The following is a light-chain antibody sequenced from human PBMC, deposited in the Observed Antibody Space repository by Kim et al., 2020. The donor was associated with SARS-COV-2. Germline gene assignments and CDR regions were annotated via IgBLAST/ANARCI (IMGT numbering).Light chain of an antibody. V-gene: IGKV3-20*01. J-gene: IGKJ4*01. CDR3: HHSGMSPFT. Sequence: FLLTQSPGTLSLSPGETATLSCRASQSISRSDLAWYQQRLGQAPRLLIYGASVRATGIPDRFSGTGSGTGFTLTISRLEPEDFAVYYCHHSGMSPFTFGGGTKVDIK. CDR1: QSISRSD. CDR2: GAS.